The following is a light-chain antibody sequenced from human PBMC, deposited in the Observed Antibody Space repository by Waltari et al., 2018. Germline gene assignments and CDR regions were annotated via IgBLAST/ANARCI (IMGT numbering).Light chain of an antibody. CDR3: QHYSSAPNT. CDR2: DAS. J-gene: IGKJ2*01. V-gene: IGKV3-20*01. CDR1: QSVSSNY. Sequence: EIVLTQSPGTLSLFPGERATLSCRASQSVSSNYLAWYQKKPGQAPRLRIHDASSTATGIPDRFSGIGSGTDFTLTISGLEPEDFAVYFCQHYSSAPNTFGQGTRLEIK.